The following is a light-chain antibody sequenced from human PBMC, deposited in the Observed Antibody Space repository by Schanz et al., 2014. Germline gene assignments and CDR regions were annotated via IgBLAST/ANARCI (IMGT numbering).Light chain of an antibody. CDR1: SSDVGGYNY. J-gene: IGLJ2*01. Sequence: QSALTQPPSASGSPGQSVTISCTGTSSDVGGYNYVSWYQQHPGKAPKLMIYEVSERPSGVPDRFSGSKSGNTASLTVSGLQAEDEADYYCQSYDSSLSGPDVFGGGTKLTVL. CDR2: EVS. V-gene: IGLV2-8*01. CDR3: QSYDSSLSGPDV.